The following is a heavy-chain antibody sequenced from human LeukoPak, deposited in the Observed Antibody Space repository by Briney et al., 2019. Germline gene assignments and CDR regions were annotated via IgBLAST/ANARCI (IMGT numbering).Heavy chain of an antibody. V-gene: IGHV3-30*04. CDR3: AKRGAEVGATVAPGDY. Sequence: GSLRLSCAASGFNFSSYAMQWVRQASGQGLEWVAVISYDGSNKYYADSVKGRFTISRDNSKNTLYLQMNSLRAEDTAVYYCAKRGAEVGATVAPGDYWGQGTLVTVSS. J-gene: IGHJ4*02. D-gene: IGHD1-26*01. CDR2: ISYDGSNK. CDR1: GFNFSSYA.